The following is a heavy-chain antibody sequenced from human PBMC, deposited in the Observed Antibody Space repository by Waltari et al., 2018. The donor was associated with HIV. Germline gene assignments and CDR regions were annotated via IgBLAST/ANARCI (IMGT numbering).Heavy chain of an antibody. J-gene: IGHJ6*02. V-gene: IGHV3-7*01. CDR2: IKQDGSEK. CDR3: ARITIFGVVNDYGMDV. CDR1: GFTFSSYW. D-gene: IGHD3-3*01. Sequence: EVQLVESGGGLVQPGGSLRLSCAASGFTFSSYWMTWVHQAPGKGLEWVANIKQDGSEKYYVDSVKGRFTISRDNAKNSLYLQMNSLRAEDTAVYYCARITIFGVVNDYGMDVWGQGTTVTVSS.